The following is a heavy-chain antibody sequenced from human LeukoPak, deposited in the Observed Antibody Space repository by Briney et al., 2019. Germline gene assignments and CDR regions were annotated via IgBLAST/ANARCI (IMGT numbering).Heavy chain of an antibody. CDR1: GGTFSSYA. J-gene: IGHJ4*02. CDR2: IIPIFGTA. D-gene: IGHD5-18*01. Sequence: SVKVSCKASGGTFSSYAISWVRRAPGQGLEWMGGIIPIFGTANYAQKFQGRVTITTGESTSTAYMDLSSLRSEDTAVYYCARDRGRGYSYGYDLDYWGQGTLVTVSS. V-gene: IGHV1-69*05. CDR3: ARDRGRGYSYGYDLDY.